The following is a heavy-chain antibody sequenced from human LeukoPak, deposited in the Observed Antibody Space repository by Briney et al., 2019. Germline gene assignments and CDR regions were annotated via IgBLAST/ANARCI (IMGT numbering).Heavy chain of an antibody. CDR2: IYYSGST. D-gene: IGHD6-13*01. Sequence: SETLSLTCTVSGGSISSYYWSWIRQPPGKGLEWIGYIYYSGSTNYNPSLKSRVTISVDTSKNQFSLKLSSVTAADTAVYYCATQSGASSSGWYSSSWYTSHYYYYMDVWGKGTTVTVSS. J-gene: IGHJ6*03. CDR1: GGSISSYY. V-gene: IGHV4-59*01. CDR3: ATQSGASSSGWYSSSWYTSHYYYYMDV.